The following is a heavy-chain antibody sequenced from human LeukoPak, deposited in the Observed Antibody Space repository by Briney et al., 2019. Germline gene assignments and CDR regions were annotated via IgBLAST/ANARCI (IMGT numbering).Heavy chain of an antibody. J-gene: IGHJ5*02. CDR2: IIGSGYST. D-gene: IGHD3-22*01. CDR3: ARWYYYETSGLYYGSFDN. CDR1: GFTFSSYG. Sequence: PGGSLRLSCAAPGFTFSSYGMSWVRQAPGKGLQWVSVIIGSGYSTYYADSVKGRFTISRDNSRNTLYLQINSLRAEDTAVYYCARWYYYETSGLYYGSFDNWGQGTLVTVSS. V-gene: IGHV3-23*01.